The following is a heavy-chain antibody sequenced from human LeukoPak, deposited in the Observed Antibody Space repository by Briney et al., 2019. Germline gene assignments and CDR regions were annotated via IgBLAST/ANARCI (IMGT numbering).Heavy chain of an antibody. CDR3: AKVSSGWSLDY. CDR1: GFTFSRYA. Sequence: PGGSLGLYCATFGFTFSRYAMSWLRQGPGKGLEWVSSLSGSDRTTYYADSVKGRFTISSDNSKNTLYLQMSSLRGEVTAVYYCAKVSSGWSLDYWGQGTLVIVSS. D-gene: IGHD6-19*01. V-gene: IGHV3-23*01. CDR2: LSGSDRTT. J-gene: IGHJ4*02.